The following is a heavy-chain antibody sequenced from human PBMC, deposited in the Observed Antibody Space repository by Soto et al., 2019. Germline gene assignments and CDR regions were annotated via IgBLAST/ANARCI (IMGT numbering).Heavy chain of an antibody. CDR1: GYTFTSYW. V-gene: IGHV5-10-1*01. CDR2: IDPSDAYI. D-gene: IGHD3-22*01. Sequence: PGESLKISCKGSGYTFTSYWITWVRQMPGKGLEWMGRIDPSDAYINYSPSFQGHVTISADKSIGTAYLQWSSLKASDTAMYYCAGFRGGDTSGFYFDYWGHGTLVTVSS. CDR3: AGFRGGDTSGFYFDY. J-gene: IGHJ4*01.